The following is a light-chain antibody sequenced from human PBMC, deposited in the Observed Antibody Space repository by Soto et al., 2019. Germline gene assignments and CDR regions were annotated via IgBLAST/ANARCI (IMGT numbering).Light chain of an antibody. J-gene: IGKJ5*01. Sequence: EIVLTQSPGTLSLSPGERATLSCRAIQSVSSSYLAWYQQKPGQAPRLLIYGASSRATGIPDRFSGSGSGTDFTLTISRLEPEDFAVYYCQQYNTWRSITFGQGTRLEI. V-gene: IGKV3-20*01. CDR1: QSVSSSY. CDR2: GAS. CDR3: QQYNTWRSIT.